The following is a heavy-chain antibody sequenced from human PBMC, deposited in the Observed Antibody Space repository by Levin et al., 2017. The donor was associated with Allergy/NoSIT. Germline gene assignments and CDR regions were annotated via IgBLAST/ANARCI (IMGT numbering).Heavy chain of an antibody. CDR1: GFTLSSYS. Sequence: GGSLRLSCVSSGFTLSSYSMSWVRQTPGKGLEWLAYISSSSQTIYYADSVRGRFSISRDNTKNSTYLHMDSLRADDTAVYYCARGQELWNPFDHWGQGALVTVYS. J-gene: IGHJ4*02. D-gene: IGHD7-27*01. CDR3: ARGQELWNPFDH. CDR2: ISSSSQTI. V-gene: IGHV3-48*04.